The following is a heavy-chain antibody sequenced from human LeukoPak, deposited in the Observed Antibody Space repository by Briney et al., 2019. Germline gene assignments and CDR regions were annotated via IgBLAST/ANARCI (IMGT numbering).Heavy chain of an antibody. D-gene: IGHD6-6*01. J-gene: IGHJ6*04. Sequence: SETLSLTCTVSGDSIRRDYWSWIRQPAGKGLEWIGRIYTSGSTNYNPSLKSRVTMSVDTSKNQFSLKLSSVTASDTAVYYCARESIAARPGVDVWGKGTTVTVSS. CDR2: IYTSGST. CDR1: GDSIRRDY. V-gene: IGHV4-4*07. CDR3: ARESIAARPGVDV.